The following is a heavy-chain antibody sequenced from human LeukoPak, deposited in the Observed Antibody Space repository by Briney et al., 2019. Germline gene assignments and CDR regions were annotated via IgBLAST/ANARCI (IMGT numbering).Heavy chain of an antibody. J-gene: IGHJ4*02. CDR1: GGSISSYY. D-gene: IGHD6-19*01. CDR2: IYYSGST. CDR3: ARAYSSGWYERRYYFDY. V-gene: IGHV4-59*08. Sequence: SETLSLTCTVSGGSISSYYWSWIRQPPGKGLEWIGNIYYSGSTNYNPSLKSRVTISVDTSKNQFSLKLSSVTAADTAVYYCARAYSSGWYERRYYFDYWGQGTLVTVSS.